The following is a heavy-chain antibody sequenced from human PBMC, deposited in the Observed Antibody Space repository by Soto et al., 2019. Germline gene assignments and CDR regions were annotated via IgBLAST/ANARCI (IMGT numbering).Heavy chain of an antibody. CDR3: ARDGDIVVVPAAIRDYNFDY. CDR2: IYYSGST. D-gene: IGHD2-2*01. Sequence: QVQLQESGPGLVKPSQTLSLTCTVSGGSISSGDYYWSWIRQPPGKGLEWIGYIYYSGSTYYNPSLKRRVTISVDTSKNQCSMKLSSVTAADTAVYYCARDGDIVVVPAAIRDYNFDYWGQGTLVTVSS. V-gene: IGHV4-30-4*01. J-gene: IGHJ4*02. CDR1: GGSISSGDYY.